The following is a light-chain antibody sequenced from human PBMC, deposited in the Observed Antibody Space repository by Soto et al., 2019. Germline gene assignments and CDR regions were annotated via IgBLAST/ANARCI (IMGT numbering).Light chain of an antibody. CDR3: TSYVGSNIWL. Sequence: QSALTQPPSASGSPGQSVTISCTGTSSDVGAYKYVSWYQQYPGKAPKLMIYEVSKRPSGVPDRLSGSKSGNTIYLTVSGLQADDEANYYFTSYVGSNIWLFVGGTKVTVL. CDR1: SSDVGAYKY. J-gene: IGLJ2*01. CDR2: EVS. V-gene: IGLV2-8*01.